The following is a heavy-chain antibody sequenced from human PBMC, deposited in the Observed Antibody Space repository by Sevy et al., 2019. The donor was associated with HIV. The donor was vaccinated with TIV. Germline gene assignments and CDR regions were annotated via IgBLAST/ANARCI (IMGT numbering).Heavy chain of an antibody. J-gene: IGHJ3*02. V-gene: IGHV3-21*01. D-gene: IGHD6-19*01. Sequence: GESLKISCAASGFTFSSYSMNWVRQAPGKGLEWVSSISSSSSYIYHADSVKGRFTISRDNAKNSLYLQMNSLRAEDTAVYYDGRAGGAVAGFADDAFDIWGQGTMVTVSS. CDR3: GRAGGAVAGFADDAFDI. CDR2: ISSSSSYI. CDR1: GFTFSSYS.